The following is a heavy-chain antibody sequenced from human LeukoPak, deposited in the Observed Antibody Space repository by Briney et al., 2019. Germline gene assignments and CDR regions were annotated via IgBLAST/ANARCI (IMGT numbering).Heavy chain of an antibody. V-gene: IGHV1-69*05. D-gene: IGHD5-18*01. J-gene: IGHJ4*02. CDR2: IIPVFGTA. CDR3: HYTAMAVDY. CDR1: GGTFTSYA. Sequence: SVKVSCKASGGTFTSYAISWVRQAPGQGLEWMGRIIPVFGTANYAQKFQGRVTITTDESTSTAYMELSSLRSEDTAVYYCHYTAMAVDYWGQGTLVTVSS.